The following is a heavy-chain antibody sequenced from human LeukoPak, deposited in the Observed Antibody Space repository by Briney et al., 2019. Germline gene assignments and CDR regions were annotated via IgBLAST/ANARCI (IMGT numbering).Heavy chain of an antibody. D-gene: IGHD3-9*01. V-gene: IGHV3-66*01. CDR3: ARVPDILTGYYFDY. J-gene: IGHJ4*02. Sequence: GGSLRLSCAASGFTFSSYAMSWVRQAPGKGLEWVSVIYSGGSTYYADSVKGRFTISRDNSKNTLYLQMNSLRAEDTAVYYCARVPDILTGYYFDYWGQGTLVTVSS. CDR2: IYSGGST. CDR1: GFTFSSYA.